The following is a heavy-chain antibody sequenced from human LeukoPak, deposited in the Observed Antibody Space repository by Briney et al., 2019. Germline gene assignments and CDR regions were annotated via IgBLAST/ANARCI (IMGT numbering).Heavy chain of an antibody. CDR2: ISYDGSNK. CDR3: AKAVTSDYHSLYYNYYMDV. J-gene: IGHJ6*03. V-gene: IGHV3-30*18. CDR1: GFTFRSYA. Sequence: GGSLRLSCAASGFTFRSYAMHWVRQAPGKGLEGVAVISYDGSNKYFGDSVKGRFTISRDNSKNTLYLQMDSLRAEDTAIYYCAKAVTSDYHSLYYNYYMDVWGKGTTVTVSS. D-gene: IGHD3-10*01.